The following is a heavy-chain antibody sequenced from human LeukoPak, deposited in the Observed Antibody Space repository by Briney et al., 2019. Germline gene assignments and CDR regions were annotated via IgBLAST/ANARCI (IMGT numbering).Heavy chain of an antibody. D-gene: IGHD1-26*01. Sequence: QPGRSLRLSCAASGFTFSNYGMHWVRQAPGKGLEWVALISYDGIGKYYADSVKGRFTISRDNSKNTLYLEVNSLRAEDTAVYYCAKDMGNYYFDYWGQGTLVTVSS. J-gene: IGHJ4*02. CDR1: GFTFSNYG. V-gene: IGHV3-33*06. CDR3: AKDMGNYYFDY. CDR2: ISYDGIGK.